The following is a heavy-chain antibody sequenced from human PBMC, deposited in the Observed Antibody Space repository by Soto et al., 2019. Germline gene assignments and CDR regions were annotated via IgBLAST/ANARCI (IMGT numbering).Heavy chain of an antibody. D-gene: IGHD6-13*01. CDR1: GFIPSSYA. V-gene: IGHV3-23*01. CDR3: AKVAIMVSSSFNYFDF. Sequence: GGSLRLSCVVSGFIPSSYAMSWVRQAPGKGLEWVSGISGSGGATSYADSVKGRFTISRDNSKNTLYLQMNSLSAEDTAIYYRAKVAIMVSSSFNYFDFWGQGALVTVSS. J-gene: IGHJ4*02. CDR2: ISGSGGAT.